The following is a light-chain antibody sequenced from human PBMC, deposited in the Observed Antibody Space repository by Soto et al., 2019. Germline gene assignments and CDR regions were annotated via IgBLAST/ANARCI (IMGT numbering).Light chain of an antibody. V-gene: IGKV1-39*01. CDR3: QPSYGTPLT. J-gene: IGKJ1*01. CDR2: AAY. CDR1: QSISSY. Sequence: DIQMTQSPSSLSASAGHRVTISCRASQSISSYLNWYQQKPGKAPKLLISAAYTLQSGVPSRFSGSGSGTDFTLTISSLQPEDFATYYCQPSYGTPLTFGQGTKVEIK.